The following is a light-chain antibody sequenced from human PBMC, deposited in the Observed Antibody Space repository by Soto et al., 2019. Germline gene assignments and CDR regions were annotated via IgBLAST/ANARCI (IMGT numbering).Light chain of an antibody. Sequence: EILMTQSPATLSVSPGEGATFSCRASENVNSHLAWYQQKPGQGPRILIFGASTRSSGIPARFRGSGSVTEFTLTISSLHSEYSSIYYCQQYNKWPTIPFGQGTRLEL. V-gene: IGKV3-15*01. CDR2: GAS. CDR1: ENVNSH. J-gene: IGKJ5*01. CDR3: QQYNKWPTIP.